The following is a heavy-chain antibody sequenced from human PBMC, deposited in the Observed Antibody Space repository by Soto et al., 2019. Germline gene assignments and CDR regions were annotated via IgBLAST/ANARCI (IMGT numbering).Heavy chain of an antibody. CDR3: ARDWTMVRGVKYYYYGMDV. V-gene: IGHV1-69*13. CDR2: IIPIFGTA. Sequence: SVKVSCKASGGTFSSYAISWVRQAPGQGLEWMGGIIPIFGTANYAQKFQGRVTITADESTSTAYMELSSLRSEDTAVYYCARDWTMVRGVKYYYYGMDVWGQGTTVTVSS. CDR1: GGTFSSYA. J-gene: IGHJ6*02. D-gene: IGHD3-10*01.